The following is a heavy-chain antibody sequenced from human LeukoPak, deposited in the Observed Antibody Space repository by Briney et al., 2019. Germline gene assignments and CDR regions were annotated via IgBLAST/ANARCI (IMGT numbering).Heavy chain of an antibody. CDR3: ARGRFYDSLATGTFDI. J-gene: IGHJ3*02. CDR1: GGSIGSFY. D-gene: IGHD3-22*01. Sequence: SETLSLTCTVSGGSIGSFYWSWMRQPPGKGLEWFGYIDYSGTTNINPSLKSRVTISVDTSRNQFSLKLTSVTAADAAVYYCARGRFYDSLATGTFDIWGQGRTVTVSS. CDR2: IDYSGTT. V-gene: IGHV4-59*01.